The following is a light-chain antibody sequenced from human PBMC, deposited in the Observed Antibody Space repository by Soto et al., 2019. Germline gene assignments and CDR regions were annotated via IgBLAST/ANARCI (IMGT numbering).Light chain of an antibody. V-gene: IGKV3-20*01. Sequence: LVLTQSPGSLSLSVGERATFSCRASQTISGNYLAWYKQKPGQAPRLLLFGSSSMATAVPDRFSGSGSGTHFTITLTRLKPEDSAVYYCQHYGNSLITFGHGTRLEIK. J-gene: IGKJ5*01. CDR1: QTISGNY. CDR3: QHYGNSLIT. CDR2: GSS.